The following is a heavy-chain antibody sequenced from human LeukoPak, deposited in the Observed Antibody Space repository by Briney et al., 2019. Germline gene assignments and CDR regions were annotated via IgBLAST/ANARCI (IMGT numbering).Heavy chain of an antibody. CDR2: ISAYNGNT. Sequence: ASVKVSCKASGYTFTSYGISWVRQAPGQGLEWMGWISAYNGNTNYAQKLQGRVTMTTDTSTSTAYMELRSLRSDDTAVYYCASNIAAAAPYYYYYMDVWGKGTTVTVS. V-gene: IGHV1-18*01. CDR1: GYTFTSYG. CDR3: ASNIAAAAPYYYYYMDV. D-gene: IGHD6-13*01. J-gene: IGHJ6*03.